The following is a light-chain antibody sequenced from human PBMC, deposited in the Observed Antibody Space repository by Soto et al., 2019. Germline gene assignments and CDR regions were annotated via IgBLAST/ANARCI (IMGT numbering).Light chain of an antibody. Sequence: DIQMTQSPSSLSASVEDRVTITCRASQSIHKFLNWYQQKPGNAPKLLNYAASTLHSGVPSRFSGSGSGTECALTIDSLQPEDFATYYCQQSYSAPKTFGQGTQVEVK. V-gene: IGKV1-39*01. CDR1: QSIHKF. CDR2: AAS. J-gene: IGKJ1*01. CDR3: QQSYSAPKT.